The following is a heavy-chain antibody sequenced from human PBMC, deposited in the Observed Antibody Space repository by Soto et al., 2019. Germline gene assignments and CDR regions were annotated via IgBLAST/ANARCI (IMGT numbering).Heavy chain of an antibody. J-gene: IGHJ4*02. D-gene: IGHD6-13*01. CDR2: ISYDGSNK. CDR3: AKNGGSSYVLDY. Sequence: PGGSLRLSCAASGFTFSSYGMHWVRQAPGKGLEWVAVISYDGSNKYYADSVKGRFTISRDNSKNTLYLQMNSLRAEDTAVYYCAKNGGSSYVLDYWGQGTLVTVS. CDR1: GFTFSSYG. V-gene: IGHV3-30*18.